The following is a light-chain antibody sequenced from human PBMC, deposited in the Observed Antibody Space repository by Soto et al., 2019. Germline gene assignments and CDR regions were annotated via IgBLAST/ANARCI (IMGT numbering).Light chain of an antibody. CDR3: QSDDITLSGPV. J-gene: IGLJ3*02. Sequence: QSVLTQPPSVSGAPGQRVTISCTGSNSNIGAGYDVHWYQQLPGAAPRLLISDNNNRPSGVPDRFSGSKSGTSASLDITGLQAEDEADYFCQSDDITLSGPVFGGGTKLTVL. CDR1: NSNIGAGYD. V-gene: IGLV1-40*01. CDR2: DNN.